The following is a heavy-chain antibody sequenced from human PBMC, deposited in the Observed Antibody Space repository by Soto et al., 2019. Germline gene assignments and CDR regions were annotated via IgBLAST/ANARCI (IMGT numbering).Heavy chain of an antibody. CDR2: IIPIFGTA. CDR1: GGTFSSYA. CDR3: ARSFGDYGDYFDY. J-gene: IGHJ4*02. V-gene: IGHV1-69*13. Sequence: SVKVSCKASGGTFSSYAISWVRQAPGQGLEWMGGIIPIFGTANYAQKFQGRVTITADESTSTAYMELSSLRSEDTAVYYCARSFGDYGDYFDYWGQGTLVTVSS. D-gene: IGHD4-17*01.